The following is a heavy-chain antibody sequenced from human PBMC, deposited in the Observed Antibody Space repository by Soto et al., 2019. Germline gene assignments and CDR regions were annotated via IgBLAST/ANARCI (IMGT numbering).Heavy chain of an antibody. Sequence: QVQLVESGGGVVQPGTSLRVSCVGSGFTFRSYVIHWVRQAPGKGLEWVALTSYDGSDKYYGDSVRGRFTISRDNSRNTVDLQMDSLRLEGTALYYGARWGTTGGLDVWGQGTLVSVSS. CDR1: GFTFRSYV. D-gene: IGHD3-16*01. CDR3: ARWGTTGGLDV. V-gene: IGHV3-30*05. CDR2: TSYDGSDK. J-gene: IGHJ1*01.